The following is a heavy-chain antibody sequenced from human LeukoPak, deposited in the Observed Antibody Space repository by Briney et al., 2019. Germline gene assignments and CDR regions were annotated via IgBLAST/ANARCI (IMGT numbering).Heavy chain of an antibody. D-gene: IGHD7-27*01. CDR2: INHSGST. J-gene: IGHJ4*02. CDR1: GGSFSGYY. CDR3: ARHRNWGSFSSGGDY. V-gene: IGHV4-34*01. Sequence: SSETLSLTCAVYGGSFSGYYWSWIRQPPGKGLEWIGEINHSGSTNYNPSLKSRVTISVDTSKNQFSLKLSSVTAADTAVYYCARHRNWGSFSSGGDYWGQGTLVTVSS.